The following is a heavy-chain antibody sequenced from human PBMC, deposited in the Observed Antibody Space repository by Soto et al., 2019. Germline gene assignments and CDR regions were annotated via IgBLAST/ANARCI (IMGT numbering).Heavy chain of an antibody. Sequence: QVQLQESGPGLVKPSETLSLTCTVSGGSIGTYYWCWIRQPPGERLERLGYIYYRGKTGYNPSLKSRVTISLDTRNNQSTLKLSSVTAADTAVYYCARHPGYYDILACYTTYYFDSWGQGILVTVSS. CDR3: ARHPGYYDILACYTTYYFDS. V-gene: IGHV4-59*08. CDR1: GGSIGTYY. J-gene: IGHJ4*02. CDR2: IYYRGKT. D-gene: IGHD3-9*01.